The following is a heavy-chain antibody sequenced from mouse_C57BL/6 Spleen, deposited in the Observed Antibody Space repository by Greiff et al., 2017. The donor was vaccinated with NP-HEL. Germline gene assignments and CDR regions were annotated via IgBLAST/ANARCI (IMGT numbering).Heavy chain of an antibody. CDR1: GYTFTSYW. V-gene: IGHV1-55*01. Sequence: QVQLQQPGAELVKPGASVKMSCKASGYTFTSYWITWVKQRPGQGLQWIGDIYPGSGSTNYNEKFKSKATLTVDTSSSTAYMQLSSLTSEDSAVYYCTRSDGSSYVGAMDYWGQGTSVTVSS. CDR2: IYPGSGST. J-gene: IGHJ4*01. D-gene: IGHD1-1*01. CDR3: TRSDGSSYVGAMDY.